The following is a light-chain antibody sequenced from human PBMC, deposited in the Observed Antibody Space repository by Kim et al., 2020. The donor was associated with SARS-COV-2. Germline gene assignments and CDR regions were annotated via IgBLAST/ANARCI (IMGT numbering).Light chain of an antibody. V-gene: IGKV1-39*01. CDR3: HLCYRTPRT. CDR2: AAS. CDR1: QNISTY. J-gene: IGKJ2*02. Sequence: DIQMTQSPSSLSASVGDRVTITCRASQNISTYLNWYQQNSGRAPKPLIYAASTLQSGVPSRFSGSGSATDFTLTISSLHPEDSATFHCHLCYRTPRTFAQGTKL.